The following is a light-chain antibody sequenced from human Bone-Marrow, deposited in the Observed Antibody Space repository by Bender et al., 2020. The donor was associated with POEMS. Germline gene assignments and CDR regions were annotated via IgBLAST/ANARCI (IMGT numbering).Light chain of an antibody. CDR3: AALDAGLSGGV. J-gene: IGLJ3*02. CDR1: NSNIGTNA. Sequence: QSVLTQPPSASGTPGQRVTISCSGSNSNIGTNAVNWYQQFPGTAPKLLIYSDNQRPSGVPDRFYAFKSGTSASLAISGLQSEDEADYYCAALDAGLSGGVFGGGTKLTVL. V-gene: IGLV1-44*01. CDR2: SDN.